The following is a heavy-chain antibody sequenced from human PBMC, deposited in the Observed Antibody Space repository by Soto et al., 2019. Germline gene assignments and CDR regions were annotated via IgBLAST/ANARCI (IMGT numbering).Heavy chain of an antibody. CDR1: GYTFTSYG. V-gene: IGHV1-18*01. D-gene: IGHD5-18*01. J-gene: IGHJ3*02. CDR3: AGGLSVGYGVRAQNDAFDI. CDR2: ISAYNGNT. Sequence: QVQLVQSGAEMKKPGASVKVSCKASGYTFTSYGISWVRPAPGQGLEWLGWISAYNGNTNYAQKLQGKVTMTTDTSTSIAYGGLRSLRSDDTVVYYCAGGLSVGYGVRAQNDAFDIGGKLTMVTVAS.